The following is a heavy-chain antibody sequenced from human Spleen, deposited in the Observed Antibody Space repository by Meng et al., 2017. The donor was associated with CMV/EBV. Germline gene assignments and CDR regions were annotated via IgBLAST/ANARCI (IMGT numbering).Heavy chain of an antibody. CDR2: IYWNGDK. CDR3: AHSPLMGYYFDR. D-gene: IGHD2-8*01. V-gene: IGHV2-5*01. J-gene: IGHJ4*02. CDR1: EVG. Sequence: EVGVAWIRQPPGKALEWLAVIYWNGDKYYSQSLKNRLTITKDTSKNQVVLTMTNMDPVDTATYYCAHSPLMGYYFDRWGQGALVTVSS.